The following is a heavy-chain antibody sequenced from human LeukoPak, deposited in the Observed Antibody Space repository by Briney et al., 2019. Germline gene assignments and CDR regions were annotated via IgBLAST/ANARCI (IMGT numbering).Heavy chain of an antibody. J-gene: IGHJ4*02. CDR3: ARGSFGVFDY. Sequence: GGSLRLSCEASGFTFTNAWMNWVRQAPGKGLEWVSSMNSDGSHIYHAGSVEGRFTISRDNARNSLYLQMNGLRDEDTAVYYCARGSFGVFDYWGQGILVTVSS. V-gene: IGHV3-48*02. CDR1: GFTFTNAW. CDR2: MNSDGSHI. D-gene: IGHD3-10*01.